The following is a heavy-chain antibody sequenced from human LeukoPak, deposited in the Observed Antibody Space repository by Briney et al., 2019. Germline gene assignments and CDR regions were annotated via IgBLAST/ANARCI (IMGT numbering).Heavy chain of an antibody. D-gene: IGHD2-2*01. Sequence: GGSLRLSCAASGFTFSSYAMSWVRQAPGKGLEWVSAISGSGGSTYYADSVKGRFTISRDNSKNTLYLQMNSLRAEDTAVYYCARRGPPICGTTNCYPGRWFDPWGQGTLVIVSS. CDR3: ARRGPPICGTTNCYPGRWFDP. CDR2: ISGSGGST. CDR1: GFTFSSYA. J-gene: IGHJ5*02. V-gene: IGHV3-23*01.